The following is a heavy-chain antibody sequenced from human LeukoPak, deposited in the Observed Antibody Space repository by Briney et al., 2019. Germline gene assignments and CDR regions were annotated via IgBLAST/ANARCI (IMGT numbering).Heavy chain of an antibody. Sequence: VASVKVSCKASGGTFSSYAISWVRQAPGQGLEWMGGIIPIFGTANYAQKFQGRVTMTRDTSTSTVYMELSSLRSEDTAVYYCARRKHPDYWGQGTLVTVSS. J-gene: IGHJ4*02. CDR2: IIPIFGTA. CDR1: GGTFSSYA. CDR3: ARRKHPDY. V-gene: IGHV1-69*05.